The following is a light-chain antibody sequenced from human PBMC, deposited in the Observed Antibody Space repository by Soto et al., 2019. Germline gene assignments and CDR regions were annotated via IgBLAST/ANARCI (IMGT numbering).Light chain of an antibody. Sequence: QSALTQPASVSGSPGQSITISCTGTSSDVGGYNYVSWYQHHPGKAPKLMIYEVSNRPSGISNRFSGSKSGNTASLTISGLQAEDEADYYCSSYTSNNTRVFGTGTKVTVL. CDR2: EVS. V-gene: IGLV2-14*01. J-gene: IGLJ1*01. CDR1: SSDVGGYNY. CDR3: SSYTSNNTRV.